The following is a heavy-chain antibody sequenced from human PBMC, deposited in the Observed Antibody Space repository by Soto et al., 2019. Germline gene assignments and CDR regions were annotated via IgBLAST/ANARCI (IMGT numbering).Heavy chain of an antibody. CDR1: GGSFSGYS. CDR3: ARGVKYYYDSSGRDAFDI. Sequence: SETLSLTCAVYGGSFSGYSWSWIRQPPGKGLEWIGEINHSGSTNYNPSLKSRVTISVDTSKNQFSLKLSSVTAAETAVYYCARGVKYYYDSSGRDAFDIWGQGSMVIGS. D-gene: IGHD3-22*01. V-gene: IGHV4-34*01. CDR2: INHSGST. J-gene: IGHJ3*02.